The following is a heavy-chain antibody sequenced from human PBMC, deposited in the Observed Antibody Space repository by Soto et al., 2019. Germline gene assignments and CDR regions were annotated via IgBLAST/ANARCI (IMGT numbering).Heavy chain of an antibody. CDR3: ARDLLLWLKDELYYYGMDV. CDR1: GFTFSSYS. V-gene: IGHV3-21*01. Sequence: PGGSLRLSCAASGFTFSSYSMNWVRQAPGKGLEWVSSISSSSSYIYYADSVKGRFTISRDNAKNSLYLQMNSLRAEDTAVYYCARDLLLWLKDELYYYGMDVWGQGTTVTVSS. CDR2: ISSSSSYI. D-gene: IGHD3-10*01. J-gene: IGHJ6*02.